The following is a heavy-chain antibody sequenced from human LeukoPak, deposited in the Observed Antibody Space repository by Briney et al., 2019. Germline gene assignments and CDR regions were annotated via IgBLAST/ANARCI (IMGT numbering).Heavy chain of an antibody. CDR2: VYSSGVST. Sequence: GGSLGLSCAASGFTFSDHYMDWVRQAPGKGLEWVSGVYSSGVSTYYADSVKGRFTISRDNSKNTLYLQMNSLRVEDTAVYYCAKSYRYFDYWGQGTLVSVFS. V-gene: IGHV3-23*01. D-gene: IGHD2-2*02. J-gene: IGHJ4*02. CDR1: GFTFSDHY. CDR3: AKSYRYFDY.